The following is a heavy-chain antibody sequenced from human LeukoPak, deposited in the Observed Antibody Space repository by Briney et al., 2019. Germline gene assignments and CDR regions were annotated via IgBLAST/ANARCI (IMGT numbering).Heavy chain of an antibody. CDR2: IKSKTDGGTT. CDR1: GFTFSNAW. D-gene: IGHD2-2*01. J-gene: IGHJ3*02. V-gene: IGHV3-15*01. Sequence: GGSLRLSCAASGFTFSNAWMSWVRQAPGKGLEWVGRIKSKTDGGTTDYAAPVKGRFTISRDDSKNTLYLQMNSLKTEDTAVYYCARGYCSSTSCYVGLGAFDIWGQGTMVTVSS. CDR3: ARGYCSSTSCYVGLGAFDI.